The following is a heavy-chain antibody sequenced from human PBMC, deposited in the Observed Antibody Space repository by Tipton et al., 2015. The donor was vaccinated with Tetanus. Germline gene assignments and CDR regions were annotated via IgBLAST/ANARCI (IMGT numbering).Heavy chain of an antibody. D-gene: IGHD3-10*01. V-gene: IGHV1-46*01. J-gene: IGHJ4*02. Sequence: QLVQSGAEVKKPGASVKVSCKASGYTFTSYYMHWVRQAPGQGLEWMGIINPSRGSTSYAQKFQGRVTMTRDTSTSTVYMELSSLRSEDTAVYYCARDSSELLWFGELSGLVDSWGQGTLVTVSS. CDR1: GYTFTSYY. CDR2: INPSRGST. CDR3: ARDSSELLWFGELSGLVDS.